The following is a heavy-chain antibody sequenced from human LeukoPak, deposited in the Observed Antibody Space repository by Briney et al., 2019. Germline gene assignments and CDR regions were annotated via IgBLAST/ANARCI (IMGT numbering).Heavy chain of an antibody. CDR2: ISYDGSNK. D-gene: IGHD3-16*01. CDR1: GFTFSSYA. CDR3: ARVGYDYVRMAFDI. Sequence: PGGSLRLSCAASGFTFSSYAMHWVRQAPGKGLEWVAVISYDGSNKYYADSVKGRFTISRDNSKNTLYLQMNSLRAEDTAVYYCARVGYDYVRMAFDIWGQGTMVTVSS. V-gene: IGHV3-30-3*01. J-gene: IGHJ3*02.